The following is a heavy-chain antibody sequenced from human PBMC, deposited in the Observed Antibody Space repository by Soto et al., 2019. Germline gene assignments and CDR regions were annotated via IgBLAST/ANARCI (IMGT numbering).Heavy chain of an antibody. CDR3: PSSIAAGFDY. J-gene: IGHJ4*02. V-gene: IGHV4-30-2*01. CDR2: IYHSGST. Sequence: QLQLQESGSGLVKPSQTLSLTCAVSGGSISSGGYSWSWIRQPPGKGLEWIGYIYHSGSTYYNPSLNSRVTISVDRSKNQFSLKLSSVTAADTAVYYCPSSIAAGFDYWGQGTLVTVSS. CDR1: GGSISSGGYS. D-gene: IGHD6-25*01.